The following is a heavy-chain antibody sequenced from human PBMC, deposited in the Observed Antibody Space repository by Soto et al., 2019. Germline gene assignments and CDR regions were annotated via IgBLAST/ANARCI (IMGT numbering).Heavy chain of an antibody. CDR2: ISGSGGST. Sequence: GGSLRLSCAASGFTFSSYAMSWVRQAPGKGLEWVSAISGSGGSTYYADSVKGRFTISRDNSKNTLYLQMNSLRAEDTAVYYCAKRGTDAIVVQRPSIRFPDSGMDVWGQGTTVTVSS. D-gene: IGHD2-21*01. CDR1: GFTFSSYA. CDR3: AKRGTDAIVVQRPSIRFPDSGMDV. V-gene: IGHV3-23*01. J-gene: IGHJ6*02.